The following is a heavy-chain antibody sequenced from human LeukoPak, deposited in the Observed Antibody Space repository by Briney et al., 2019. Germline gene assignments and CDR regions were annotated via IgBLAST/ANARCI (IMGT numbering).Heavy chain of an antibody. V-gene: IGHV1-2*02. CDR1: GYTFTGYY. CDR3: ARGEWLRWPFMDV. J-gene: IGHJ6*02. CDR2: INPNSGGT. Sequence: ASVKVSCKASGYTFTGYYMHWVRHAPEQGLEWMGWINPNSGGTNYAQKFQGRVTMTRDTSISTAYMELSRLRSDDTAVYYCARGEWLRWPFMDVWGQGTTVTVSS. D-gene: IGHD5-12*01.